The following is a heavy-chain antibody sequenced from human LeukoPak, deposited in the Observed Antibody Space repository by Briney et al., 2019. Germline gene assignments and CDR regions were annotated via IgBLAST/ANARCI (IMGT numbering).Heavy chain of an antibody. Sequence: SETLSLTCTVSGDFITAYYWSWIRQPPGKGLEWLGYVYYTGSTEYNPSLRSRVTISLEMSKHQFSLNLTSVTAADTAVYYCTSNTGTVFDYWGQGALVTVSS. V-gene: IGHV4-59*01. D-gene: IGHD7-27*01. J-gene: IGHJ4*02. CDR2: VYYTGST. CDR3: TSNTGTVFDY. CDR1: GDFITAYY.